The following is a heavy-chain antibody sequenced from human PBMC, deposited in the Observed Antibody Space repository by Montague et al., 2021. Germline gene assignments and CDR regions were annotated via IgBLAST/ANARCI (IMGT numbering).Heavy chain of an antibody. V-gene: IGHV4-39*01. J-gene: IGHJ6*03. CDR1: GDSISSKGNF. D-gene: IGHD2/OR15-2a*01. CDR3: ARHRSRHHSMAFVASDHYFYMDV. CDR2: LDYSGTT. Sequence: SETLSLTCSVSGDSISSKGNFWGWIRQPPGKGPEWIGVLDYSGTTYYSPSLRSRVTISVDTSKSQFSLKVTAVTAADTAVYYCARHRSRHHSMAFVASDHYFYMDVWGKGTTVAVSS.